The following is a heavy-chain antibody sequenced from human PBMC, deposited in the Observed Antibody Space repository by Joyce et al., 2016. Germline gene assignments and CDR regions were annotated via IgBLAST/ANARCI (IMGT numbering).Heavy chain of an antibody. V-gene: IGHV3-53*01. D-gene: IGHD3-9*01. CDR3: VRNMATYDKIWGGGFDP. J-gene: IGHJ5*02. CDR1: GFSVSISY. CDR2: IFGGGTT. Sequence: EAQLVQSGGGLIQAGGSLRLSCVGSGFSVSISYMSWVRQAPGKGLEGVSSIFGGGTTHYADSVKGRFTISRDNAKNAFYLDLSSLRVDDTAVYYCVRNMATYDKIWGGGFDPWGQGSLVTVSS.